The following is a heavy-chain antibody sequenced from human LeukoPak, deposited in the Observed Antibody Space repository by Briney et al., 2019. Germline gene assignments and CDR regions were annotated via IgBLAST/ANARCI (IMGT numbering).Heavy chain of an antibody. CDR3: ARVGHYYYYMDV. CDR1: GYTFTSNY. CDR2: ISPSGGST. V-gene: IGHV1-46*01. Sequence: ASVKVSCKAFGYTFTSNYMHWVRQAPGQGPEWMGVISPSGGSTTYAQKFQGRVTLTRDMSTSTDYLELSSLRSEDTAVYYCARVGHYYYYMDVWGKGTTVTISS. J-gene: IGHJ6*03.